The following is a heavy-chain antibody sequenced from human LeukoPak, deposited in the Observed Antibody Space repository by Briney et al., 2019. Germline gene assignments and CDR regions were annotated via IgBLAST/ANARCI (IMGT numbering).Heavy chain of an antibody. Sequence: PGGSLRLSCAASGFTFSSYWMSWVRQAPGKGLEWVANIKQDGSEKYYVDSVKGRFTISRDNPKNTLDLQMSRLRAEDTAVYYCARARETSSWDRSYYYYYMDVWGKGTTVTVSS. CDR2: IKQDGSEK. CDR3: ARARETSSWDRSYYYYYMDV. V-gene: IGHV3-7*01. CDR1: GFTFSSYW. J-gene: IGHJ6*03. D-gene: IGHD6-13*01.